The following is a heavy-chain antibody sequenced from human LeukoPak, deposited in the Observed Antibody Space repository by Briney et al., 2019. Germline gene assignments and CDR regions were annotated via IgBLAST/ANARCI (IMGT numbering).Heavy chain of an antibody. J-gene: IGHJ4*02. CDR2: IVVGSGNT. CDR3: AVILGYCSGGSCLATDYFDY. D-gene: IGHD2-15*01. CDR1: GFTFTSSA. Sequence: ASVKVSCKASGFTFTSSAAQWVRQARGQRLEWIGWIVVGSGNTNYAQKFQERVTITRDMSTSTAYMELSSLRSEDTAVYYCAVILGYCSGGSCLATDYFDYWGQGTLVTVSS. V-gene: IGHV1-58*01.